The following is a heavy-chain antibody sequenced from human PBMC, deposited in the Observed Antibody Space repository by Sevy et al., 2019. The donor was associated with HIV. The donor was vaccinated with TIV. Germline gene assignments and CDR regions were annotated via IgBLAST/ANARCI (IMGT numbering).Heavy chain of an antibody. J-gene: IGHJ6*02. Sequence: ASVKVSCKASGYTFSDSGYYVHWVRQAPGQGLEWMGWINPKSGATNYAQKFQGRFTMTRDTSVSTANMELSRLTSDDTAVYYWARESYDLWTGPVDYEYGMDVWGQGNTVTVSS. CDR2: INPKSGAT. D-gene: IGHD3-3*01. CDR1: GYTFSDSGYY. V-gene: IGHV1-2*02. CDR3: ARESYDLWTGPVDYEYGMDV.